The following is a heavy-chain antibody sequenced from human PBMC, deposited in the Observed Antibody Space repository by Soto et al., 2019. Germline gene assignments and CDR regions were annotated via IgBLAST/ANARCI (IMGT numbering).Heavy chain of an antibody. CDR1: GFPFDDNA. V-gene: IGHV3-9*01. D-gene: IGHD5-18*01. CDR3: VKDMKNSAWPTWDAFDV. Sequence: EVRLVESGGDLVQPGGSLRLSCTASGFPFDDNAMHWVRQTPGRGLEWVAGINWNSNSVMYGDSVKGRFTISRDNAKNSLYLQMNRLRPADTALYFCVKDMKNSAWPTWDAFDVWGQGTMVTVSS. CDR2: INWNSNSV. J-gene: IGHJ3*01.